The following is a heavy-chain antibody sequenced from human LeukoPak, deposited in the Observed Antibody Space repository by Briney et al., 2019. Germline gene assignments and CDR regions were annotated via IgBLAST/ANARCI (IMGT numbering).Heavy chain of an antibody. CDR1: GYTFTSYG. J-gene: IGHJ5*02. D-gene: IGHD3-3*01. CDR2: ISAHNGNT. Sequence: ASVKVSCKASGYTFTSYGISWVRQAPGQGLEWMGWISAHNGNTNYAQKLQGRVTMTTDTSTSTAYMELRSLRSDDTAVYYCAREYDFWSGRNWFDPWGQGTLVTVSS. CDR3: AREYDFWSGRNWFDP. V-gene: IGHV1-18*01.